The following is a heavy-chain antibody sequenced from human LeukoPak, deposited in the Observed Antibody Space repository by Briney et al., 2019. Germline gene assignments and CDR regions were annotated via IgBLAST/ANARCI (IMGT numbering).Heavy chain of an antibody. CDR3: ARSDILTGYHLSHAFDI. CDR1: GFTFSGST. V-gene: IGHV3-21*01. D-gene: IGHD3-9*01. Sequence: GGSLRLSCAASGFTFSGSTMNWVRQAPGKGLEWVSFISTSSSYIYYADSVRGRFTISRDNAKNSLYLQMNSLRAEDTAVYYCARSDILTGYHLSHAFDIWGQGTMVTVSS. J-gene: IGHJ3*02. CDR2: ISTSSSYI.